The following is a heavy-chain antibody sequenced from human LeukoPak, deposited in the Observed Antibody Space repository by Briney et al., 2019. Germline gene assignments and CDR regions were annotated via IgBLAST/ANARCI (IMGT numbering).Heavy chain of an antibody. CDR3: ARDNAYGRDY. V-gene: IGHV3-66*01. D-gene: IGHD3-10*01. CDR1: GFTFSRDS. CDR2: IYSGGST. Sequence: PGGSLRLSCAASGFTFSRDSMNWVRQAPGKGLEWVSVIYSGGSTYYADSVKGRFTISRDNSKNTLYLQMNSLRAEDTAVYYCARDNAYGRDYWGQGTLVTVSS. J-gene: IGHJ4*02.